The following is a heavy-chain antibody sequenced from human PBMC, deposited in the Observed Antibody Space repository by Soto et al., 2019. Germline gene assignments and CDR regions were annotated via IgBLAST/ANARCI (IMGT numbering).Heavy chain of an antibody. D-gene: IGHD7-27*01. V-gene: IGHV3-21*01. Sequence: EVQLVESGGGLVKPGGSLGLSCAASGFTFSSYSMNWVRQAPGKGLEWVSSISSSSSYIYYADSVKGRFTISRDNAKNSLYLQMNSLRAEDTAVYYCARGELELGSAYWGQGTLVTVSS. CDR2: ISSSSSYI. CDR1: GFTFSSYS. CDR3: ARGELELGSAY. J-gene: IGHJ4*02.